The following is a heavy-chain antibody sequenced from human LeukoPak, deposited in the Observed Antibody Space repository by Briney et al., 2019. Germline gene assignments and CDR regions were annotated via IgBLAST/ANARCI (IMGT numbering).Heavy chain of an antibody. CDR3: ARRAVNDDYRFDF. D-gene: IGHD4-11*01. Sequence: ASVKVSCKASGYSFTGYYIHWVRQAPGQGVEWMGRISPHSGGANYAHTFQGRVTMTRDTSISTAYMDLSRLTSDDTAVHYCARRAVNDDYRFDFWGQGTLVSVSS. V-gene: IGHV1-2*06. J-gene: IGHJ4*02. CDR1: GYSFTGYY. CDR2: ISPHSGGA.